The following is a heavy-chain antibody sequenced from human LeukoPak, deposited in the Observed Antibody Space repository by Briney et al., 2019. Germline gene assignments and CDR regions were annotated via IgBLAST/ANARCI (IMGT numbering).Heavy chain of an antibody. V-gene: IGHV3-48*04. CDR3: ARDLGYQLLLMEGNWFDP. Sequence: PGGSLRLSCAASGFTFSSYSMNWVRQAPGKGLEWVSYISSSSSTIYYADSVKGRFTISRDNAKNSLYLQMNSLRAEDTAVYYCARDLGYQLLLMEGNWFDPWGQGTLVTVSS. J-gene: IGHJ5*02. CDR2: ISSSSSTI. CDR1: GFTFSSYS. D-gene: IGHD2-2*01.